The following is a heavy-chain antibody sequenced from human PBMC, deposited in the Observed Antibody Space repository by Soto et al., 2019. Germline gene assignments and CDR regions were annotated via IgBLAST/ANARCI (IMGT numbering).Heavy chain of an antibody. CDR2: ISYDGSNK. D-gene: IGHD3-10*01. CDR3: AKDPSYRGSGPFDY. J-gene: IGHJ4*02. Sequence: QVQLVESGGGVVQPGRSLRLSCAASGFTFSSYGMHWVRQAPGKGLEWVAVISYDGSNKYYADSVKGRFTISRDNSKNTLYLQMNSLIAEDTAVYYCAKDPSYRGSGPFDYWGQGTLVTVSS. V-gene: IGHV3-30*18. CDR1: GFTFSSYG.